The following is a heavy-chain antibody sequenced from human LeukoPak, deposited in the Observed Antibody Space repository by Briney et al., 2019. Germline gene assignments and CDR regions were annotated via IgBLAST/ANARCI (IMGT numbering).Heavy chain of an antibody. CDR2: IDGSGRSP. CDR1: GFTFGSYA. D-gene: IGHD4-17*01. J-gene: IGHJ4*02. CDR3: ARDRDYPRDQFDY. V-gene: IGHV3-23*01. Sequence: PGGSLRLSCAASGFTFGSYAISWVRQAPGKGLEWVSAIDGSGRSPWYADSVRGRSTISRDNSKNTVYLQMENLRAEDTAIYFCARDRDYPRDQFDYWGQGTLVTVSS.